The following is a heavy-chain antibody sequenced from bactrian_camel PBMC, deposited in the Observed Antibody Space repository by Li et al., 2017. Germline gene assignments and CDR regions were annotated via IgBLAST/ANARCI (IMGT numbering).Heavy chain of an antibody. V-gene: IGHV3S63*01. CDR1: GITEGTNC. Sequence: VQLVESGGGSVQAGGSLGLSCEVSGITEGTNCIGWFRQAPGKEREGVANIWTADHTTYYADSVRGRFTISKDNAKKTLDLQMDNLKPEDTATYYCAADEGLWEGSCGEFYYWGQGTQVTVSS. CDR3: AADEGLWEGSCGEFYY. D-gene: IGHD1*01. J-gene: IGHJ4*01. CDR2: IWTADHTT.